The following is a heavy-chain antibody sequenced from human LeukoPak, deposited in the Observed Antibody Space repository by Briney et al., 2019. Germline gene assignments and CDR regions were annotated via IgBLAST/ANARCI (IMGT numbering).Heavy chain of an antibody. CDR3: ASQTPGSTEEFDL. D-gene: IGHD1-14*01. CDR1: GGSISSYY. Sequence: SETLSPTCTVSGGSISSYYWSWIRQPPGKGLEWIGYNYYSGSTNYNPSLKSRVTISVDTSKNQFSLKLSSVTAADTAVYYCASQTPGSTEEFDLWGRGTLVTVSS. J-gene: IGHJ2*01. V-gene: IGHV4-59*01. CDR2: NYYSGST.